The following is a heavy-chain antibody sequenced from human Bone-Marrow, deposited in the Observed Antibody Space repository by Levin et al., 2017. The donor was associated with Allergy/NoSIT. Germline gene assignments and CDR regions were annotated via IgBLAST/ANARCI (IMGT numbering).Heavy chain of an antibody. J-gene: IGHJ4*02. D-gene: IGHD2-15*01. V-gene: IGHV4-30-2*01. Sequence: SQTLSLTCAVSGGSISSGGYSWSWIRQPPGKGLEWIGYIYHSGSTYYNPSLKSRVTISVDRSKNQFSLKLSSVTAADTAGYYCARANCSGGSCYFDYWGQGTLVTVSS. CDR1: GGSISSGGYS. CDR3: ARANCSGGSCYFDY. CDR2: IYHSGST.